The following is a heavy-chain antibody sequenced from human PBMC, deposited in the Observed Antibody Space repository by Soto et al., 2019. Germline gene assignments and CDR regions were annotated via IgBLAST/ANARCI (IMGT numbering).Heavy chain of an antibody. CDR2: ISYDGSNK. V-gene: IGHV3-30*18. J-gene: IGHJ4*02. D-gene: IGHD6-19*01. Sequence: GGSLRLSCAASGFTFSSYGMHWVRQAPGKGLEWVAVISYDGSNKYYADSVKGRFTISRDSSKNTVSLEMTSLRAEDTAVYYCAKGGRQWLVTSNFNYWGQGALVTVSS. CDR3: AKGGRQWLVTSNFNY. CDR1: GFTFSSYG.